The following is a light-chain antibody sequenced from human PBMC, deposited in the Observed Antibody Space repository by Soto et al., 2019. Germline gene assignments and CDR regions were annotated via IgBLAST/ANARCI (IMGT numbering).Light chain of an antibody. CDR1: QSVLYSSNNKNY. J-gene: IGKJ1*01. CDR3: QQDYSTPPT. Sequence: DVVMTQSPDSLAVSLGERATINCKSSQSVLYSSNNKNYLAWYQQKPGQPPKLFIYWASTRESGVPDRFSGSRFVTDLTLTISSLQTENVAVYYCQQDYSTPPTFGQGTKLEIK. V-gene: IGKV4-1*01. CDR2: WAS.